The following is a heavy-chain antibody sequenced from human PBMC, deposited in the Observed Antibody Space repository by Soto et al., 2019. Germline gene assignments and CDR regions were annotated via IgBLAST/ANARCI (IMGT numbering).Heavy chain of an antibody. Sequence: GASVKVSCKASGYTFTSYGISWVRQAPGQGLERMGWISAYNVNTNYAQKLQGRVTMTTDTSTSTAYMELRSLRSDDTAVYYCARAPLYLSATSRRYCSSTSCYIWFDPWGQGTLVTVSS. CDR2: ISAYNVNT. CDR3: ARAPLYLSATSRRYCSSTSCYIWFDP. J-gene: IGHJ5*02. CDR1: GYTFTSYG. V-gene: IGHV1-18*01. D-gene: IGHD2-2*02.